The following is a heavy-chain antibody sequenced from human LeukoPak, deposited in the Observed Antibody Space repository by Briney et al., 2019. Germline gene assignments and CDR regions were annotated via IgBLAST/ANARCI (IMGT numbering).Heavy chain of an antibody. J-gene: IGHJ4*02. V-gene: IGHV4-34*01. CDR2: INHSGST. CDR3: ARLRYDILTGSGGFDY. Sequence: SETLSLTCAVYGGSFSGYYWSWIRQPPGKGLEWIGEINHSGSTNYNPSLKSRVTISVDTSKNQFSLKLGSVTAADTAVYYCARLRYDILTGSGGFDYWGQGTLVTVSS. D-gene: IGHD3-9*01. CDR1: GGSFSGYY.